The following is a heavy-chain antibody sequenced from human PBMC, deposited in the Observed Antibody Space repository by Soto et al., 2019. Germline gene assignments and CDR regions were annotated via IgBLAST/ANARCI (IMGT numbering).Heavy chain of an antibody. V-gene: IGHV1-18*04. D-gene: IGHD5-18*01. CDR3: SRIQLVDWFDP. J-gene: IGHJ5*02. Sequence: GASVKVSCKASGYTFTSYGISWVRQAPGQGLEWMGWISAYNGNTNYAQKLQGRVTMTTDTSTSTAYMELRSLRSDDTAVYYCSRIQLVDWFDPWGREPWSPSPQ. CDR1: GYTFTSYG. CDR2: ISAYNGNT.